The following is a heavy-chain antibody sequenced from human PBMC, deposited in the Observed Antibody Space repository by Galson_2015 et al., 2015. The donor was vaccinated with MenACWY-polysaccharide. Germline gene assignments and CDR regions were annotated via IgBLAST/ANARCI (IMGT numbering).Heavy chain of an antibody. CDR1: GYTFPSYG. CDR3: ARDDPNYYDSSGGDAFDI. J-gene: IGHJ3*02. CDR2: ISAYNGNT. Sequence: CKASGYTFPSYGTSWVRQAPGQGLEWMGWISAYNGNTNYAQKLQGRVTMTTDTSTSTAYMELRSLRSDDTAVYYCARDDPNYYDSSGGDAFDIWGQGTMVTVSS. V-gene: IGHV1-18*01. D-gene: IGHD3-22*01.